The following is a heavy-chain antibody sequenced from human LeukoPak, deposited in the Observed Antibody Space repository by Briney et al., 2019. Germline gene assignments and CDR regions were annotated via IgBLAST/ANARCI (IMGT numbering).Heavy chain of an antibody. D-gene: IGHD3-22*01. CDR1: GYTLTELS. Sequence: ASVKVSCKVFGYTLTELSMHWVRQAPGKGLEWMGGFDPEDGETIYAQKFQGRVTMTEDTSTDTAYMELSSLRSEDTAVYYCATVQGPPEYYYDSSGYYYWGQGTLVTVSS. V-gene: IGHV1-24*01. CDR3: ATVQGPPEYYYDSSGYYY. CDR2: FDPEDGET. J-gene: IGHJ4*02.